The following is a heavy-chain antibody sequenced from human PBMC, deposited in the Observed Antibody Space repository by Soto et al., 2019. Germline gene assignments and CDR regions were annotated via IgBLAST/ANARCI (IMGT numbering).Heavy chain of an antibody. V-gene: IGHV3-33*01. D-gene: IGHD4-17*01. CDR3: GRELNTVTTQGAFDL. CDR1: GFTFSAYC. CDR2: IWSDGNKK. Sequence: QVQLVESGGGVVQPGRSLRLSCAASGFTFSAYCMHWVRQAPGKGLEWVAVIWSDGNKKNYADSGKGRFTISRVNSKNTRDLEMNGLSAEGTAVYYCGRELNTVTTQGAFDLWGRGTMVTVSS. J-gene: IGHJ3*01.